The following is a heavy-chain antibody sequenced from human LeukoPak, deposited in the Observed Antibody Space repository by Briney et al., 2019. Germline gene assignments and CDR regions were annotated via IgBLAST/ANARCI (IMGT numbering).Heavy chain of an antibody. CDR3: AREGCSSTSCHYIDY. Sequence: GGSLRLSCAASGFTVSSNYMSWVRQAPGKGLEWVSVIYSGGSTYYADSVKGRFTISRDNSKNTLYLQMNSLRAEDTAVYYCAREGCSSTSCHYIDYWGQGTLVTVSS. V-gene: IGHV3-66*01. D-gene: IGHD2-2*01. CDR1: GFTVSSNY. CDR2: IYSGGST. J-gene: IGHJ4*02.